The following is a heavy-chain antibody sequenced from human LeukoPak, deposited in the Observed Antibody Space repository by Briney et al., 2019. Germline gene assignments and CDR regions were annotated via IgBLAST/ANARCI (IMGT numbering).Heavy chain of an antibody. CDR1: GFTFSDYY. D-gene: IGHD2-15*01. V-gene: IGHV3-11*01. CDR3: ARDLVDQEFDY. Sequence: GGSLRLSCAASGFTFSDYYMSWLRQAPGKGLEGVSYISSSGSTIYYADSVKGRFTISRDNAKNSLYLQMNSLRAEDTAVYYCARDLVDQEFDYWGQGTLVTVSS. J-gene: IGHJ4*02. CDR2: ISSSGSTI.